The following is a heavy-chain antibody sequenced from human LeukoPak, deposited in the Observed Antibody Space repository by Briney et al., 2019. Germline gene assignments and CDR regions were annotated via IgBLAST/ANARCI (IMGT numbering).Heavy chain of an antibody. CDR2: IYYSGST. D-gene: IGHD4-23*01. CDR3: ARLGDYGGRPFDY. V-gene: IGHV4-39*01. Sequence: PSETLSLTCTVSGGSISSSSYYWGWIRQPPGKGLEWIGSIYYSGSTYYNPSLKSRVTISVDTSKNQFSLKLSSVTAADTAVYYCARLGDYGGRPFDYWGQGTLVTVSS. J-gene: IGHJ4*02. CDR1: GGSISSSSYY.